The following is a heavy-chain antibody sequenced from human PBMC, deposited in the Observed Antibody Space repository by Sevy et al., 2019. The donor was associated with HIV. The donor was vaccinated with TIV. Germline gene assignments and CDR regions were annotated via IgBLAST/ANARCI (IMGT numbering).Heavy chain of an antibody. CDR1: GFTFSIYA. CDR3: ARELPSAVTNPFYYYGMDV. D-gene: IGHD4-17*01. V-gene: IGHV3-30*04. J-gene: IGHJ6*02. CDR2: ISYDGSKK. Sequence: GESLKISCAASGFTFSIYAIHWVRQAPGKGLEWVAVISYDGSKKYYVDSVKGRFTISRDNSKNTLYLQMNSLRPEDTAVYYCARELPSAVTNPFYYYGMDVWGQGTTVTVSS.